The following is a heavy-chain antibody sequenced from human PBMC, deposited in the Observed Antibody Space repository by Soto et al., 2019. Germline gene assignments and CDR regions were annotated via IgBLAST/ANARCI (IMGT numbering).Heavy chain of an antibody. Sequence: LSXAASGFTFSSYGMHWVRQAPGKGLEWVAVVSYDGSNKYXADSVKGRFTISRDNSKNTLYLQMNSLRAEDTAVYYCAKGSTAMTYFDYWGQGTLVTVSS. CDR1: GFTFSSYG. V-gene: IGHV3-30*18. D-gene: IGHD5-18*01. CDR3: AKGSTAMTYFDY. CDR2: VSYDGSNK. J-gene: IGHJ4*02.